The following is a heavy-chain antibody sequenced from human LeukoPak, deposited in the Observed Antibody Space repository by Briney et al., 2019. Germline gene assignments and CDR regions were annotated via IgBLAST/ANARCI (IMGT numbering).Heavy chain of an antibody. CDR2: ISWSSGSI. J-gene: IGHJ1*01. CDR3: AKGDVLLWFGEFQH. V-gene: IGHV3-9*01. CDR1: GFTFADYA. D-gene: IGHD3-10*01. Sequence: GRSLRLSCAASGFTFADYAMHWVRQAPGKGMEWVSGISWSSGSIGYADSVKGRFTISRDNAKNSLYLQMNSLRAEDTALYYCAKGDVLLWFGEFQHWGQGTLVTVSS.